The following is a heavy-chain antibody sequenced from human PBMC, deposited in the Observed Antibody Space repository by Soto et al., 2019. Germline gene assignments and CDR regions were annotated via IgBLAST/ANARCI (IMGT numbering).Heavy chain of an antibody. CDR1: GDTFTANY. CDR2: INSKSGVT. D-gene: IGHD3-16*01. CDR3: ARELAKGGGGAGFDY. V-gene: IGHV1-2*02. Sequence: ASLKVSGKASGDTFTANYIHWLRQAPGQGLEWMGWINSKSGVTKYPQKIQGRVTMTRDTSLSTVYMTLTRLTWDDAAVYYCARELAKGGGGAGFDYWGQGTLVPVSS. J-gene: IGHJ4*02.